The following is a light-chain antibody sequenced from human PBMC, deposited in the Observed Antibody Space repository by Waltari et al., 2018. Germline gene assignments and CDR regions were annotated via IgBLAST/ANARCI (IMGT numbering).Light chain of an antibody. CDR1: QSVSSN. J-gene: IGKJ1*01. Sequence: EIVMTQSPATLSVSPGERATLSCRASQSVSSNLAWYQQKPGQAPRLLIYGVSTMATGIPARFSGSGSGTEFTLTISSLQSEDFAVYYCQQYNNGPRTFGQWTKVEIK. CDR3: QQYNNGPRT. CDR2: GVS. V-gene: IGKV3-15*01.